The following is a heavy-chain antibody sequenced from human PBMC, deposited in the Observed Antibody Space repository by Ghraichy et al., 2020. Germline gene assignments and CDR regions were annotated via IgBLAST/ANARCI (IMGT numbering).Heavy chain of an antibody. CDR1: GFTFSSYS. Sequence: GESLNISCAASGFTFSSYSMNWVRQAPGKELEWVSSISSSSSYIYYADSVKGRFTISRDNAKNSLYLQMNSLRAEDTAVYYCASLCLYSSPPGFDYWGQGTLVTVSS. CDR3: ASLCLYSSPPGFDY. CDR2: ISSSSSYI. J-gene: IGHJ4*02. V-gene: IGHV3-21*01. D-gene: IGHD6-13*01.